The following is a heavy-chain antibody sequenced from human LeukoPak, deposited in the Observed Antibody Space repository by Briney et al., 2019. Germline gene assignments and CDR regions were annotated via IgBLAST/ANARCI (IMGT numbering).Heavy chain of an antibody. D-gene: IGHD1-14*01. Sequence: GGSLRLSCAASGFTFSSYGMHWVRQAPGKGLVWVAVISYDGSNKYYADSVKGRSTISRDNSKNTLYLQMNSLRAEDTAVYYCAKSETVDYWGQGTLVTVSS. CDR3: AKSETVDY. V-gene: IGHV3-30*18. CDR2: ISYDGSNK. CDR1: GFTFSSYG. J-gene: IGHJ4*02.